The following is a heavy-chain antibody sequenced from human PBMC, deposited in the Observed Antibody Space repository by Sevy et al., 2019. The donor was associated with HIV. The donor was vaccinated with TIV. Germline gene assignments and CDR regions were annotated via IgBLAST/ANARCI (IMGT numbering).Heavy chain of an antibody. J-gene: IGHJ6*02. V-gene: IGHV3-64D*06. CDR2: ISSNGGST. Sequence: GGSLRLSCSASGFTFSSYAMHWVRQAPGKGLEYVSVISSNGGSTYYADSVKGRFTISRDNSKNTLYLQMSSLRAEDTAVYYCVNLYGDGDVYYYYGMDVWGQGTTVTVSS. CDR3: VNLYGDGDVYYYYGMDV. D-gene: IGHD4-17*01. CDR1: GFTFSSYA.